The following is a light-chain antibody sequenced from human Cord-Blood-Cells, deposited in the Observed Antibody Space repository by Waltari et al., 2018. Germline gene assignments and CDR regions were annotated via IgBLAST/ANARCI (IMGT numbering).Light chain of an antibody. J-gene: IGLJ3*02. CDR3: AAWDDSLSGWV. V-gene: IGLV1-47*01. Sequence: QSVLTQPPSASGTPGQRVTISCSGSSSNIGSNYVYWYQQLPGTAPKLLIYRNNQRHSGVPDRCSGAKSGTSASLAISGLRSEDEADYYCAAWDDSLSGWVFGGGTKLTVL. CDR2: RNN. CDR1: SSNIGSNY.